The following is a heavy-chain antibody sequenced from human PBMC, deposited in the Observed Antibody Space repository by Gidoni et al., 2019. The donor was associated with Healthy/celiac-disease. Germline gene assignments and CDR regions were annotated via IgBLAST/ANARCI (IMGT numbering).Heavy chain of an antibody. Sequence: QVQLVESGGGVVQPGRSLRLSCAASGFTFSSYGMHWVRQAPGKGLEWVAVISYDGSNKYYADSVKGRFTISRDNSKNTLYLQMNSLRAEDTAVYYCANCLFGGSSGCPFDYWGQGTLVTVSS. V-gene: IGHV3-30*18. J-gene: IGHJ4*02. D-gene: IGHD6-19*01. CDR3: ANCLFGGSSGCPFDY. CDR2: ISYDGSNK. CDR1: GFTFSSYG.